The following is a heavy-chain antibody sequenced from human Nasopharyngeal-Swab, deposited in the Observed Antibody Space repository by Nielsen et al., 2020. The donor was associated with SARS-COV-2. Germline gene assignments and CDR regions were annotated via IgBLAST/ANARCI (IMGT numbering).Heavy chain of an antibody. CDR3: ARVLLWFGEGRGGSAFDI. CDR2: INPSGGST. Sequence: VKVSCKASGYTFTSYYMHWVRQAPGQGLEWMGIINPSGGSTSYAQKFQGRVTMTRDTSTSTVYMELSSLRSEDTAVYYCARVLLWFGEGRGGSAFDIWGQGTMVTVSS. D-gene: IGHD3-10*01. CDR1: GYTFTSYY. J-gene: IGHJ3*02. V-gene: IGHV1-46*01.